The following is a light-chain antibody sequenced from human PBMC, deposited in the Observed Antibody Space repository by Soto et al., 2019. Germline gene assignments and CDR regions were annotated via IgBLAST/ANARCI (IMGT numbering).Light chain of an antibody. Sequence: EIVMTQSPATLSVSPGERATLFYRASQGVSTYLAWYQQKPGQAPRLLIYGPSTRATGIPARFSGSGSGTEFTLTISSLQSEDFAVYYCQQYYDWPLTFGGGTKVEVK. CDR3: QQYYDWPLT. CDR2: GPS. V-gene: IGKV3-15*01. CDR1: QGVSTY. J-gene: IGKJ4*01.